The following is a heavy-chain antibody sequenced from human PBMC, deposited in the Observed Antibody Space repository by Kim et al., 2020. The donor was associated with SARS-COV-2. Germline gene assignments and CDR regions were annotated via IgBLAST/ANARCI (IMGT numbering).Heavy chain of an antibody. V-gene: IGHV3-53*01. CDR3: ARDQIDYDGSGRSPWYFDL. Sequence: GRCTISRDNSKNSLYLQMSSLRAEDTAVYYCARDQIDYDGSGRSPWYFDLWGRGTLVTVSS. D-gene: IGHD3-10*01. J-gene: IGHJ2*01.